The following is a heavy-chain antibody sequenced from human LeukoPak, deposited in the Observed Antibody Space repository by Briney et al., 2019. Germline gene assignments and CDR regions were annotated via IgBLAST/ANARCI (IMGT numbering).Heavy chain of an antibody. CDR3: ARLLSGRNNWFDP. J-gene: IGHJ5*02. V-gene: IGHV4-30-2*02. CDR1: GGSISSGGYS. CDR2: IYHSGST. Sequence: PSETLSLTCAVSGGSISSGGYSWSWIRQPPGKGLEWIGYIYHSGSTYYNPSLKSRVTISVDTSKNQFSLKVTSVTAADTAVYYCARLLSGRNNWFDPWGQGTLVTVSS. D-gene: IGHD3-10*01.